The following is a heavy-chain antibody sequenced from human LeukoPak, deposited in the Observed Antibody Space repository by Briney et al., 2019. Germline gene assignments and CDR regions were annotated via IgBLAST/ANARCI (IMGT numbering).Heavy chain of an antibody. CDR2: INQDGSQK. Sequence: GGSLRLSCAASGFTFSIYWMSWVRQAPGKGLEWVANINQDGSQKYYVDSVKGRFTISRDNSKNTLYLQMNSLRAEDTAVYYCAREGDIVVVPAAIRYYGMDVWGQGTTVTVSS. J-gene: IGHJ6*02. CDR1: GFTFSIYW. V-gene: IGHV3-7*01. D-gene: IGHD2-2*02. CDR3: AREGDIVVVPAAIRYYGMDV.